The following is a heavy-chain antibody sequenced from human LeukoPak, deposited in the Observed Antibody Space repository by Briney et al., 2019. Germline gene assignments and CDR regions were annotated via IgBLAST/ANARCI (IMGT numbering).Heavy chain of an antibody. CDR2: INPSGGST. Sequence: GASVKVSCKASGYTFTSYYIHWVRQAPGQGLEWMGLINPSGGSTNYAQKFQGRVTMTRDTSTSTVYMELSSLRSEDTAVYYCAKAYTLWFGELLSSAQYYFDYWGQGTLATVSS. V-gene: IGHV1-46*01. J-gene: IGHJ4*02. D-gene: IGHD3-10*01. CDR1: GYTFTSYY. CDR3: AKAYTLWFGELLSSAQYYFDY.